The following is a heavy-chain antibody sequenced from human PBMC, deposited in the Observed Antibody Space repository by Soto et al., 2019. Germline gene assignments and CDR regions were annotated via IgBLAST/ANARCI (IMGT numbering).Heavy chain of an antibody. Sequence: PSETLSLTCAVSGTSIRSNSWWSWVRQPPGKGLEWIGEIFHSGSTNYNPSLKTRLTISVDKSKNQFSLKLSSVTAADTAVYYCARVYSGSYSDSWGRGTLVTVSS. CDR2: IFHSGST. J-gene: IGHJ4*02. D-gene: IGHD1-26*01. CDR1: GTSIRSNSW. V-gene: IGHV4-4*02. CDR3: ARVYSGSYSDS.